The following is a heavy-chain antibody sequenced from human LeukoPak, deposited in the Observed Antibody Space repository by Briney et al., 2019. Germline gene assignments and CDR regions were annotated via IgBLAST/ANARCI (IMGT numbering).Heavy chain of an antibody. J-gene: IGHJ4*02. V-gene: IGHV4-59*01. D-gene: IGHD5-12*01. CDR3: ARGVSGYDWFLDY. CDR1: GGSISSYY. CDR2: TQYSRST. Sequence: SETLSLTCTVSGGSISSYYWSWIRQPPGKGLEWIGSTQYSRSTNYNSSLKSRVTISFDTSKNQFSLKVSSVTAADTVVYYCARGVSGYDWFLDYWGQGTLVTVSS.